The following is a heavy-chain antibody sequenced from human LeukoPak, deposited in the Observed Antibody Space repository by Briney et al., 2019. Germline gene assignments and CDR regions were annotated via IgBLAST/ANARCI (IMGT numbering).Heavy chain of an antibody. V-gene: IGHV3-23*01. Sequence: AGGSLRLSCAASGFTFSRNAMSWVRQAPGKGLEWVSAISGSGGSTYYADSVKGRFTISRDNSKNTLYLQMNSLRAEDTAVYYCANADLGYCSSTSCYSPFDYWGQGTLVTVSS. CDR2: ISGSGGST. D-gene: IGHD2-2*01. CDR3: ANADLGYCSSTSCYSPFDY. J-gene: IGHJ4*02. CDR1: GFTFSRNA.